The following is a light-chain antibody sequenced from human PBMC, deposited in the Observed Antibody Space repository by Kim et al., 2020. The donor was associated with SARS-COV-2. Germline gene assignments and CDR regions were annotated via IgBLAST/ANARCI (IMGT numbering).Light chain of an antibody. J-gene: IGLJ1*01. Sequence: GQSITVACTGTSSDVGGYNYVSWSQQHPGKAPKVMIFDVSKRPSGVSNLFSGSKSGNTASLTISGLQAEDEADYYCTSYTSSSTYVFGTGTKVTVL. CDR1: SSDVGGYNY. CDR3: TSYTSSSTYV. CDR2: DVS. V-gene: IGLV2-14*04.